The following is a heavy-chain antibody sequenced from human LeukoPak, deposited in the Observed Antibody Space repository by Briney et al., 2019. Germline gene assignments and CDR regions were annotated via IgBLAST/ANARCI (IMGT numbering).Heavy chain of an antibody. Sequence: GASVKVSCKASGYTFTSYYMHWVRQAPGQGLEWMGIINPSGGSTSYAQKFQGRVTMTRDTSTSTVYMELSSLRSEDTAVYYCVRSQVGATTPDYWGQGTLVTVSS. J-gene: IGHJ4*02. V-gene: IGHV1-46*01. D-gene: IGHD1-26*01. CDR3: VRSQVGATTPDY. CDR2: INPSGGST. CDR1: GYTFTSYY.